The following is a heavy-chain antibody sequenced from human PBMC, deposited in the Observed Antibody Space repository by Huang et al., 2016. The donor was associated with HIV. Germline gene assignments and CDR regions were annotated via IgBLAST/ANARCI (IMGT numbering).Heavy chain of an antibody. Sequence: EVQLVESGGDLVQPGGSLRLSCAASGFIFNIYSMNWVRQAPGKGLEWVSYISSGRTTISSADSVKGRFTISRDKAKNSLYLQMNSLRAEDTAVYYCARDGLRGRLMTRSLDYWGQGTLVTVSS. V-gene: IGHV3-48*01. D-gene: IGHD3-10*01. CDR2: ISSGRTTI. CDR1: GFIFNIYS. J-gene: IGHJ4*02. CDR3: ARDGLRGRLMTRSLDY.